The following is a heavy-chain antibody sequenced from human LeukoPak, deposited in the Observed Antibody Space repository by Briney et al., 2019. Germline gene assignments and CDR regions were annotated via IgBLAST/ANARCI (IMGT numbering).Heavy chain of an antibody. CDR3: ARADYGDYDKIDAFDI. J-gene: IGHJ3*02. CDR2: IYTGESDT. Sequence: GESWKTSCQGSGYSFTSYWIGGVRQMHGKGLEWMGFIYTGESDTRYSPSFQGQVTISADKSISTAYLQWSSLKASDTAMYYCARADYGDYDKIDAFDIWGQGTMVTVPS. CDR1: GYSFTSYW. V-gene: IGHV5-51*01. D-gene: IGHD4-17*01.